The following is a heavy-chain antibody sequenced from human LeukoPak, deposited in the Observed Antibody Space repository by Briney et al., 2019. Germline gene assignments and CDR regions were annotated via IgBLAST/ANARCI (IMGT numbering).Heavy chain of an antibody. V-gene: IGHV2-70*01. J-gene: IGHJ4*02. Sequence: SGPALVNPTQTLTLTCTFSGFSLSTSGMCVSWIRQPPGKALEWLALIDWDDDKYYSTSLKTRLTISKDTSKNQVVLTMTNMDPVDTATYYCARSKIAVAAFDYWGQGTLVTVSS. CDR3: ARSKIAVAAFDY. CDR2: IDWDDDK. D-gene: IGHD6-19*01. CDR1: GFSLSTSGMC.